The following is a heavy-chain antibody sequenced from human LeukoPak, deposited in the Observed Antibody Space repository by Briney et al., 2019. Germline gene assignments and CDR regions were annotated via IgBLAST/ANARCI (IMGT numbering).Heavy chain of an antibody. Sequence: ASVKVSCKASGYTFTGYYMHWVRQAPGQGLEWMGWIDPNSGGTNYAQKFQGRVTMTRDTSISTAYMVLNRLRSDDTAVYYCARVRSSIFDYWGQGTLVTVSS. V-gene: IGHV1-2*02. CDR1: GYTFTGYY. J-gene: IGHJ4*02. CDR2: IDPNSGGT. CDR3: ARVRSSIFDY. D-gene: IGHD1-26*01.